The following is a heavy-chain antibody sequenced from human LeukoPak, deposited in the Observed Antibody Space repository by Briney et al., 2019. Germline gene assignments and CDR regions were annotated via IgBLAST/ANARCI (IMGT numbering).Heavy chain of an antibody. J-gene: IGHJ4*02. Sequence: GGSLRLSCAASGFTLSSYDMHWVRQATGKGLEWVSAIGTAGDTYYPGSVKGRFTISRENAKNSLYLQMNSLRAGDTAVYYCARTKRGYSYGYFDYWGQGTLVTVSS. CDR1: GFTLSSYD. V-gene: IGHV3-13*01. CDR3: ARTKRGYSYGYFDY. D-gene: IGHD5-18*01. CDR2: IGTAGDT.